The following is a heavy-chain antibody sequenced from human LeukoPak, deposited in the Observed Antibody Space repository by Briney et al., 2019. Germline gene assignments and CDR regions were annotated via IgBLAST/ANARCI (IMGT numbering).Heavy chain of an antibody. CDR1: GFTFNSYA. CDR2: ISGSGGST. CDR3: ARGLSRGGRFDY. J-gene: IGHJ4*02. Sequence: GGSLRLSCAASGFTFNSYAMNWVRQAPGKGLEWVSVISGSGGSTHYADSVKGRFTISRDNSKNTLYLQMNSLRAEDTAVYYCARGLSRGGRFDYWGQGTLVTVSS. V-gene: IGHV3-23*01.